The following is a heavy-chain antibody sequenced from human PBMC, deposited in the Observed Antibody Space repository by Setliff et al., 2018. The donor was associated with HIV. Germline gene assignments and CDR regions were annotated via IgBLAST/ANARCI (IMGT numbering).Heavy chain of an antibody. CDR3: EKEFAPPLVVVTVDMFGGIGP. Sequence: GGSLSLSCAASGFTFSIYAMSWVRQAPGKGLEWVSAISGTGGSTSYADSVKGRFTISRDNSKNTLYLQMHSLRAEDTALYYCEKEFAPPLVVVTVDMFGGIGPWGQGTLVTVSS. V-gene: IGHV3-23*01. CDR1: GFTFSIYA. D-gene: IGHD2-2*01. J-gene: IGHJ4*02. CDR2: ISGTGGST.